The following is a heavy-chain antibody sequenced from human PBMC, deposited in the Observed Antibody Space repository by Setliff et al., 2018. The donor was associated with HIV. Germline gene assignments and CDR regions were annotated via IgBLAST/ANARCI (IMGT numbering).Heavy chain of an antibody. CDR2: IKYDGSEN. D-gene: IGHD3-3*01. Sequence: GGSLRLSCAASGFTFSSYWMNWVRQAPGKGLEWVATIKYDGSENTYVDSVKGRFTISRDNAKNSLFLQMNSLRVEDTAVYYCANDFWGGPTGGWGQGTLVTVSS. V-gene: IGHV3-7*03. CDR3: ANDFWGGPTGG. J-gene: IGHJ4*02. CDR1: GFTFSSYW.